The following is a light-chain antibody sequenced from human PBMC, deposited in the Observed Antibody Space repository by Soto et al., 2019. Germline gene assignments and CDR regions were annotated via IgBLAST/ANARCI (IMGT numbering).Light chain of an antibody. Sequence: EIVLPQSPGTLSLSPGERATLSCRASQTITTLAWYQRKPGQAPRLLIYRVSSRATGIPDRFIGSGSGTDFTLTISRLEPDDFALYYCQHYVEGTPITFGQGTRLEIK. CDR1: QTITT. CDR3: QHYVEGTPIT. CDR2: RVS. J-gene: IGKJ5*01. V-gene: IGKV3-20*01.